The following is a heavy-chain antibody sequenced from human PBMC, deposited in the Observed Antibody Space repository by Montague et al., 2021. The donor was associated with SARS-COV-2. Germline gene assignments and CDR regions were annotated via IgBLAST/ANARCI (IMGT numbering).Heavy chain of an antibody. J-gene: IGHJ3*02. CDR2: FYSVGRT. CDR3: ARETMTADAFDI. Sequence: SETLSLTCTVSGASVGSSDWGWIRQSPGKGLEWIGYFYSVGRTDYNPSLKSRATISRDTSKNQLSLKVRSVTAADTAVYYCARETMTADAFDIWGQGTMVTVSS. V-gene: IGHV4-59*02. CDR1: GASVGSSD. D-gene: IGHD1-14*01.